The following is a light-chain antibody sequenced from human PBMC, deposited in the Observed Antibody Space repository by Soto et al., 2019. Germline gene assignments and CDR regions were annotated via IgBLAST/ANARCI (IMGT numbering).Light chain of an antibody. CDR3: SSYINTNTLV. J-gene: IGLJ2*01. Sequence: QSVLTQPPSVSGAPGQRVTLSCTGNSSNLGAGYDVHWYQQLPGAAPKLVIFGNRNRPSGVPERFSGSKSGTSASLAITGLQAEDEADYYCSSYINTNTLVFGGGTKLTVL. CDR2: GNR. CDR1: SSNLGAGYD. V-gene: IGLV1-40*01.